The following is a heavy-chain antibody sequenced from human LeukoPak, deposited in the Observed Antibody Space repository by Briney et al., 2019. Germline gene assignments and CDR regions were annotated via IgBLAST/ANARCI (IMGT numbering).Heavy chain of an antibody. D-gene: IGHD6-13*01. CDR2: ISSSSSYI. CDR3: ARMQQLVLIADY. Sequence: GGSLRLSCAASGFTFSSYITNWVRQAPGKGLEWVSSISSSSSYIYYADSVKGRFTISRDNAKNSLYLQMNSLRAEDTAVYYCARMQQLVLIADYWGQGTLVTVSS. V-gene: IGHV3-21*01. CDR1: GFTFSSYI. J-gene: IGHJ4*02.